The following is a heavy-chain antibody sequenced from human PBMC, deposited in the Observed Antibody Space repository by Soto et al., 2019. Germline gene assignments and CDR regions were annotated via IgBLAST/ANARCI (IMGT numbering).Heavy chain of an antibody. CDR3: ARGRPRSGPPFYYYGLDV. CDR2: VIPMSGSS. V-gene: IGHV1-69*06. D-gene: IGHD1-26*01. Sequence: QVQLVQSGAEVKKPGSSVKVSCKASGGTFSTYVISWVRQAPGQGLEWMGRVIPMSGSSNYAQKSQGRVTITADKDTSIAYMEVRSLTSEDTAVYYCARGRPRSGPPFYYYGLDVWGQGTTVIVSS. J-gene: IGHJ6*02. CDR1: GGTFSTYV.